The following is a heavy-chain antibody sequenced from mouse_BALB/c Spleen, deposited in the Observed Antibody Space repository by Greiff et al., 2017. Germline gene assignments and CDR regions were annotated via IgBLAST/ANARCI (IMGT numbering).Heavy chain of an antibody. CDR3: ARSPYYGSSYAMDY. J-gene: IGHJ4*01. CDR1: GFTFSSFG. D-gene: IGHD1-1*01. CDR2: ISSGSSTI. V-gene: IGHV5-17*02. Sequence: DVMLVESGGGLVQPGGSRKLSCAASGFTFSSFGMHWVRQAPEKGLEWVAYISSGSSTIYYADTVKGRFTISRDNPKNTLFLQMTSLRSEDTAMYYCARSPYYGSSYAMDYWGQGTSVTVSS.